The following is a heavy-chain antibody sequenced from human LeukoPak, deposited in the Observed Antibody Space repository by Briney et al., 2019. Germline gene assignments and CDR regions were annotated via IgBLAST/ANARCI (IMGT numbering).Heavy chain of an antibody. V-gene: IGHV4-39*07. CDR1: GGSISSSGYY. Sequence: PSETLSLTCTVSGGSISSSGYYWGWIRQPPGKGLEWIGSIYHSGNTYYSPSLKSRVTISVDTSKNQFSLQLSSVTAADTAVYYCARDGGARVAHDAFDIWGQGTMVTVSS. D-gene: IGHD4/OR15-4a*01. CDR3: ARDGGARVAHDAFDI. J-gene: IGHJ3*02. CDR2: IYHSGNT.